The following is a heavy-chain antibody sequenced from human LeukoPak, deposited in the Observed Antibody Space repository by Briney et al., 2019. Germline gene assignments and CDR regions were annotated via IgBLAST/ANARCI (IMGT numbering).Heavy chain of an antibody. CDR3: AKDAKPYYYDSSGYYYAGAFDI. CDR2: IGSSGGST. Sequence: GGSLRLSCAASGFNFITAAMTWVRQAPGKGLEWVSLIGSSGGSTYYADSVKGRFTISRDNSKNTLHLQMNSLRAEDTAVYYCAKDAKPYYYDSSGYYYAGAFDIWGQGTMVTVSS. D-gene: IGHD3-22*01. V-gene: IGHV3-23*01. J-gene: IGHJ3*02. CDR1: GFNFITAA.